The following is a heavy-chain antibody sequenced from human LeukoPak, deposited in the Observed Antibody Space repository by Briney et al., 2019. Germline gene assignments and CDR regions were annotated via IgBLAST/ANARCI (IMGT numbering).Heavy chain of an antibody. J-gene: IGHJ3*02. V-gene: IGHV3-30*03. CDR2: ISYDGGNK. Sequence: PGGSLRLSCAASGFTFTDYGIHWVRQAPGKGLEWVAVISYDGGNKNYADSVKGRFTISRDNSKNTLYLQMDSLRVDDTALYSCTTFNMWGLGTMATVSS. CDR3: TTFNM. CDR1: GFTFTDYG.